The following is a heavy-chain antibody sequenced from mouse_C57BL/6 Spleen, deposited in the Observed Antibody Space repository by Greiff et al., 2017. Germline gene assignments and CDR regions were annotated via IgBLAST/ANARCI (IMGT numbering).Heavy chain of an antibody. J-gene: IGHJ4*01. CDR1: GYTFTDYE. V-gene: IGHV1-15*01. D-gene: IGHD1-1*01. CDR3: TKDTTVVARMDD. Sequence: VQLQQSGAELVRPGASVTLSCKASGYTFTDYEMHWVKQTPVHGLEWIGAIDPETGGTAYNQKFKGKAILTADKSSSTAYMELRRLTSEDSAVYYCTKDTTVVARMDDWGQGTSVTVSS. CDR2: IDPETGGT.